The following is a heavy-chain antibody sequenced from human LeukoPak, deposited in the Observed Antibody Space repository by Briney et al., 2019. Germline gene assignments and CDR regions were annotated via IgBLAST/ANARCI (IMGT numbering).Heavy chain of an antibody. CDR1: GFTFSTYG. J-gene: IGHJ6*03. D-gene: IGHD3-10*01. CDR2: IRYDGSNK. CDR3: AKVGVRGVIYYYYYMDV. V-gene: IGHV3-30*02. Sequence: GGSLRLSCAASGFTFSTYGMHWVRQAPGKGLEWVAFIRYDGSNKYYADSVKGRFTISRDNSKNTLYLQMNSLRAEDTAVYYCAKVGVRGVIYYYYYMDVWGKGTTVTISS.